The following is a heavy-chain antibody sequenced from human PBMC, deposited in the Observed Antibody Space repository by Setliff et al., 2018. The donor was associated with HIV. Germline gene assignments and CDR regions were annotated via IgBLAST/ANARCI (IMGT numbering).Heavy chain of an antibody. CDR3: VRVDYGDFNFDY. J-gene: IGHJ4*02. CDR1: GYIFTNYW. D-gene: IGHD4-17*01. CDR2: IYPGDSDT. Sequence: GESLKISCKGSGYIFTNYWIGWVRQTPGKGLEWMGIIYPGDSDTRYSPSFQGQVTISADRSITTAYVQWSSLKASDTAMYYCVRVDYGDFNFDYWGQGTLVTVSS. V-gene: IGHV5-51*01.